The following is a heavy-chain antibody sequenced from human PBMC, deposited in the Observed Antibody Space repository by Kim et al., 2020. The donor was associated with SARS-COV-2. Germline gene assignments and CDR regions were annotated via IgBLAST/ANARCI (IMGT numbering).Heavy chain of an antibody. CDR1: GGSISSSDYY. CDR3: ARHLRNWYFDL. Sequence: SETLSLTCSVSGGSISSSDYYWGWIRQPPGKGLEWIATIYYSGSTYYNPSLKGRVTISVDTSKKQFSLRLSPVTAADAAVYYCARHLRNWYFDLWGRGTLVTVSS. V-gene: IGHV4-39*01. CDR2: IYYSGST. J-gene: IGHJ2*01.